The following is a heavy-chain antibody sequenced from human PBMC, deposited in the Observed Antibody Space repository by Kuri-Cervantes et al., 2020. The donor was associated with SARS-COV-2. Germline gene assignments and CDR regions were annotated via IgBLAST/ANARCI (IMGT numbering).Heavy chain of an antibody. J-gene: IGHJ6*02. V-gene: IGHV4-59*12. CDR3: ATVRKWELSSYYYYGMDV. CDR1: GGSFSSYY. Sequence: ESLKISCSVSGGSFSSYYWSWIRQPPGKGLEWIGSIYYSGSTYYNPSLKSRVTISVDTSKNQFSLKLSSVTAADTAVYYCATVRKWELSSYYYYGMDVWGRGTTVTVSS. CDR2: IYYSGST. D-gene: IGHD1-26*01.